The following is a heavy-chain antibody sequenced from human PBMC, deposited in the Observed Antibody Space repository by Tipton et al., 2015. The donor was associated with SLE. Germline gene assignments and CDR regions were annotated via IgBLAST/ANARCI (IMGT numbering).Heavy chain of an antibody. Sequence: TLSLTCTVSGVSTSSGGYFWKWLRHYPGKGLGWIGSIHHSGTTHYNPSLKSRVTLAVDTSKNQFSLKLSVVTAADTAVYYCVSSGYPLGTFESWGQGTMVTVSS. CDR3: VSSGYPLGTFES. CDR1: GVSTSSGGYF. V-gene: IGHV4-31*03. J-gene: IGHJ3*02. D-gene: IGHD3-9*01. CDR2: IHHSGTT.